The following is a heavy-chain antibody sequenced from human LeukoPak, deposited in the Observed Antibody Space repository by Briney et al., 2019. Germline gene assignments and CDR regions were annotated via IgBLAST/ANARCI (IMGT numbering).Heavy chain of an antibody. CDR3: ARQKGSGANWFDH. CDR2: ISGSGDGT. Sequence: GGSLRLSCAASGFTFSGYSMHWVRQAPGKGLEDVAYISGSGDGTEYADSVKGRFTISRDNSKTTLYLQMGSLRTEDMAVYYCARQKGSGANWFDHWGQGTLATVSS. V-gene: IGHV3-64*02. D-gene: IGHD3-10*01. J-gene: IGHJ5*02. CDR1: GFTFSGYS.